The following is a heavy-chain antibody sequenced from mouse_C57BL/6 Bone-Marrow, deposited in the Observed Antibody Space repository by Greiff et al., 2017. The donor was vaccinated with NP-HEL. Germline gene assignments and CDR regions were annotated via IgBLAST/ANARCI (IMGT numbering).Heavy chain of an antibody. J-gene: IGHJ3*01. CDR1: GYAFSSSW. CDR3: ASPIYYDPAWFAY. Sequence: QVQLQQSGPELVKPGASVKISCKASGYAFSSSWMNWVKQRPGKGLEWIGRIYPGDGDTNYNGKFKGKATLTADKSSSTAYMQLSSLTSEDSAVYFCASPIYYDPAWFAYWGQGTLVTVSA. D-gene: IGHD2-4*01. V-gene: IGHV1-82*01. CDR2: IYPGDGDT.